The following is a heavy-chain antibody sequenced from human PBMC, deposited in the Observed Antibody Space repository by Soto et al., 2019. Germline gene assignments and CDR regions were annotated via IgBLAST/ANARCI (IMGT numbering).Heavy chain of an antibody. CDR3: GSGSLEMVFDP. V-gene: IGHV4-34*01. D-gene: IGHD3-10*01. Sequence: PSETLSLTCAVYGGSFSGYYWSWIRQPPGKGLEWIGEINHSGSTNYNPSLKSRVTISVDTSKNQFSLKLSSVTAADTAVYYYGSGSLEMVFDPWGQGTLVTVSS. CDR1: GGSFSGYY. CDR2: INHSGST. J-gene: IGHJ5*02.